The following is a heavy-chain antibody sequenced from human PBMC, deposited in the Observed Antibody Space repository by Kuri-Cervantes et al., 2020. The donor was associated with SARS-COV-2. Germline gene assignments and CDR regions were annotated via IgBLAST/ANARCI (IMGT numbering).Heavy chain of an antibody. CDR1: GGSVRSGSYY. J-gene: IGHJ6*03. Sequence: GSLRLSCTVPGGSVRSGSYYGSWIRQPPGKGLEWIGYICYSGSTNYNPSLKSRVTISVDTSKNQFSLKLSSVTAADTAVYYCAGRSPRETALWDMAQGADYYYYMDVWGKGTTVTVSS. V-gene: IGHV4-61*01. CDR2: ICYSGST. CDR3: AGRSPRETALWDMAQGADYYYYMDV. D-gene: IGHD3-10*01.